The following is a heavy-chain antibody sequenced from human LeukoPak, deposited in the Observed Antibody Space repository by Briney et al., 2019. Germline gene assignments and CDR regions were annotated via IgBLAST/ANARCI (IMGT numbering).Heavy chain of an antibody. CDR3: ARGWWAARQYYFDY. CDR1: GYTFTSYD. D-gene: IGHD2-15*01. V-gene: IGHV1-8*01. Sequence: ASVKVSCKASGYTFTSYDINWVRQATGQGLEWMGWMNPNSGNTGYAQKFQGRVTMTRNTSISTAYMELSSLRSEDTAVYYCARGWWAARQYYFDYWGQGTMVTVSS. CDR2: MNPNSGNT. J-gene: IGHJ4*02.